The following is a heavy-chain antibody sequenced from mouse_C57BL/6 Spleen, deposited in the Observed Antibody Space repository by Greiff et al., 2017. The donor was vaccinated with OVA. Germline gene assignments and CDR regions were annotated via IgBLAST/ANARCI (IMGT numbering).Heavy chain of an antibody. J-gene: IGHJ4*01. CDR3: VRDYYGSSGGYYAMDY. Sequence: DVMLVESGGGLVQPKGSLKLSCAASGFTFNTYAMHWVRQAPGKGLEWVARIRSKSSNYATYYADSVKDRFTISRDDSQSMLYLQMNNLKTEDTAMYYCVRDYYGSSGGYYAMDYWGQGTSVTVSS. D-gene: IGHD1-1*01. CDR2: IRSKSSNYAT. V-gene: IGHV10-3*01. CDR1: GFTFNTYA.